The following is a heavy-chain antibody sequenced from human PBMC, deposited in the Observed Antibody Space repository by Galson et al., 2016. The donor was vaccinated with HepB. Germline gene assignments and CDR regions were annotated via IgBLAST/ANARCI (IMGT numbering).Heavy chain of an antibody. CDR3: AKDRTLSYYDSSGYYPSPYYFDY. D-gene: IGHD3-22*01. Sequence: SLRLSCAASGFTFSSYAMSWVRQAPGKGLEWVSTITGSGGWIKYADSVKGRLITSRDNSKITLYLQMNSLRVEDTAVYYCAKDRTLSYYDSSGYYPSPYYFDYWGQGTLVTVSS. CDR2: ITGSGGWI. V-gene: IGHV3-23*01. CDR1: GFTFSSYA. J-gene: IGHJ4*02.